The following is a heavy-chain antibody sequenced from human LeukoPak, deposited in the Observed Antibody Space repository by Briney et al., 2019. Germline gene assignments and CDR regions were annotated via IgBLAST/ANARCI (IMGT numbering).Heavy chain of an antibody. J-gene: IGHJ4*02. Sequence: SETLSLTCTVSGGSISTYYWSWIRQPPGKGLEWIGYIYYSGSAKYNPSLKSRVTISVNTSKNQSSLKLSSVTAADTAVYYCARSYGSGNYFGYWGQGTLVTVSS. CDR2: IYYSGSA. D-gene: IGHD3-10*01. CDR3: ARSYGSGNYFGY. V-gene: IGHV4-59*01. CDR1: GGSISTYY.